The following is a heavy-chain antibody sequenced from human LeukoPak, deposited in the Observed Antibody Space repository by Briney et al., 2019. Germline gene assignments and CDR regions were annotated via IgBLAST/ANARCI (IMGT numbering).Heavy chain of an antibody. CDR3: ARGGYSSGWSPIDYYYYYGMDV. CDR2: IYTSGST. D-gene: IGHD6-19*01. CDR1: GGSISSGSYY. Sequence: SQTLSLTCTVSGGSISSGSYYWSWIRQPAGKGLEWIGRIYTSGSTNYNPPLKSRVTISVDTSKNQFSLKLSSVTAADTAVYYCARGGYSSGWSPIDYYYYYGMDVWGQGTTVTVSS. J-gene: IGHJ6*02. V-gene: IGHV4-61*02.